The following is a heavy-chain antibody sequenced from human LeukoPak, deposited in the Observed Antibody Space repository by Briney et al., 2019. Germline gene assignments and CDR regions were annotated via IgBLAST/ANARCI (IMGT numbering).Heavy chain of an antibody. V-gene: IGHV4-31*11. Sequence: PSETLSLTCAVYGGSFSGYYWSWIRQHPGKGLEWIGYIYYSGSTYYNPSLKSRVTISVDTSKNQCSLKLSSVTAADTAVYYCARDVGYRYGMDVWGQGTTVTVSS. CDR1: GGSFSGYY. CDR3: ARDVGYRYGMDV. J-gene: IGHJ6*02. D-gene: IGHD5-18*01. CDR2: IYYSGST.